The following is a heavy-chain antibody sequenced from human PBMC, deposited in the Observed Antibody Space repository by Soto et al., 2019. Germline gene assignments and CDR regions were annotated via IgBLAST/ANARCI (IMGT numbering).Heavy chain of an antibody. Sequence: GGSLRLSCAASGFTFRQSAVTWVRQAPGQGLEYVSSITASGSDTFYADSVKGRFTISRDNSKNTLYLQMNNLRVDDTAIYHCARGVVDRRVEXWGQG. D-gene: IGHD3-16*02. CDR2: ITASGSDT. J-gene: IGHJ5*02. CDR1: GFTFRQSA. V-gene: IGHV3-23*01. CDR3: ARGVVDRRVEX.